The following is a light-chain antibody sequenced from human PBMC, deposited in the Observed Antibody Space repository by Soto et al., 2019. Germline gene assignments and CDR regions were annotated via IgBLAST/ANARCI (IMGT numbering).Light chain of an antibody. V-gene: IGKV2-28*01. J-gene: IGKJ1*01. CDR1: QIVLYNS. CDR2: LGS. CDR3: MHALQTPWT. Sequence: TPSPDSLSVSMGERATINCKSSQIVLYNSLDWYLQKPEQSPQLLIYLGSNRASGVPDRFSGSGSGTNFTLKISRVEAEDVGVYYCMHALQTPWTFGQGTKV.